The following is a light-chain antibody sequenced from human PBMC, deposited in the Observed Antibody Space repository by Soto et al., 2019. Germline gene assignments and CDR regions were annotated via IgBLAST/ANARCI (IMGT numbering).Light chain of an antibody. CDR1: SSNIGSNY. V-gene: IGLV1-47*01. CDR2: RNN. J-gene: IGLJ3*02. Sequence: QSVLTQPPSASGTPGQRVTISCSGRSSNIGSNYVYWYQQLPGTAPKLLIYRNNQRPSGVPDRFSGSKSGTSASLAISGLRSEDEADYHCAAWDDSLSGWVFGGGTKLTVL. CDR3: AAWDDSLSGWV.